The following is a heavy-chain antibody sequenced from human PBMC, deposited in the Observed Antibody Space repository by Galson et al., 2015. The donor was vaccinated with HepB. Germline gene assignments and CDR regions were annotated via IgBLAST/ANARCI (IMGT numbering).Heavy chain of an antibody. CDR1: GFTFSSYG. CDR2: IWYDGSNK. D-gene: IGHD2-15*01. CDR3: AKAYCSSSSCHYFDY. J-gene: IGHJ4*02. Sequence: SLRLSCAASGFTFSSYGMHWVRQAPGKGLEWVAVIWYDGSNKYYADSVKGRFTISRDNSKNTLDLQMNSLRAEDTAVYYCAKAYCSSSSCHYFDYWGQGTLVTVSS. V-gene: IGHV3-33*06.